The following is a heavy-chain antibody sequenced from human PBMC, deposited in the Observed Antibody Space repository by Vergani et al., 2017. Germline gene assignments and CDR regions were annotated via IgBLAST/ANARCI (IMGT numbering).Heavy chain of an antibody. J-gene: IGHJ4*02. V-gene: IGHV4-34*01. CDR3: ARVETAACSGGSCYPLDY. Sequence: QVQLQHWGAGLLKPSETLSLTCAVYGGSFSGYYWSWIRQPPGKGLEWIGEINHSGSTNYNPSLKSRVTISVDTSKNQFSLKLSSVTAADTAVYYCARVETAACSGGSCYPLDYWGQGTLVTVSS. CDR2: INHSGST. D-gene: IGHD2-15*01. CDR1: GGSFSGYY.